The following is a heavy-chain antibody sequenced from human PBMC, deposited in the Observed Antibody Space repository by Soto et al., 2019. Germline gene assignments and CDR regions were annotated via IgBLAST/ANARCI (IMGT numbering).Heavy chain of an antibody. J-gene: IGHJ5*02. CDR2: INHSGST. CDR1: GGSFSGYY. V-gene: IGHV4-34*01. CDR3: ARVWTLITMVRVNWFDP. Sequence: SETLSLTCAVYGGSFSGYYWSWIRQPPGKGLEWSGEINHSGSTNYNPSLKSRVTISVDTSKNQFSLKLSSVTAADTAVYYCARVWTLITMVRVNWFDPWGQGSLVT. D-gene: IGHD3-10*01.